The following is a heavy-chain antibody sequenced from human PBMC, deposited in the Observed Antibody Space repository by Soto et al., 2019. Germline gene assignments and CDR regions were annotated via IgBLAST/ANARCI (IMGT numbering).Heavy chain of an antibody. D-gene: IGHD6-19*01. Sequence: SETLSLTCTVSGGSISSGGYHWSWIRQHPGKGLEWIGYIYYSGSTYYNPSLKSRVTISVDTSKNQFSLKLSSVTAADTAVYYCARDRGSSGWGFEYFQHWGQGTLVTVSS. CDR3: ARDRGSSGWGFEYFQH. J-gene: IGHJ1*01. CDR1: GGSISSGGYH. V-gene: IGHV4-31*03. CDR2: IYYSGST.